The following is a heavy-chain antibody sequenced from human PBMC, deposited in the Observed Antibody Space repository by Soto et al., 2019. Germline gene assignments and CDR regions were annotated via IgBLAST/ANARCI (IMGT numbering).Heavy chain of an antibody. CDR3: ARFKGTNYYGSGSWENWFDP. V-gene: IGHV4-59*08. CDR1: GGSISSYY. D-gene: IGHD3-10*01. CDR2: IYYSGST. Sequence: SETRSVTRTVAGGSISSYYWICIRQPPGKGLEWIGYIYYSGSTNYNPSLKSRVTISVDASKNQFSLKLSSVTAADTAVYYCARFKGTNYYGSGSWENWFDPWGQGTLVTVSS. J-gene: IGHJ5*02.